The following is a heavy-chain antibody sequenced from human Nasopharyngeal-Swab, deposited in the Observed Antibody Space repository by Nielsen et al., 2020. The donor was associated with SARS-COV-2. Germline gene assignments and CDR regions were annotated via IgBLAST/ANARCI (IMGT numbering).Heavy chain of an antibody. J-gene: IGHJ5*02. D-gene: IGHD6-13*01. V-gene: IGHV3-74*01. CDR2: MNPDGGSI. CDR3: ARPLSRDSTWTTEANWFDP. CDR1: GFTFSSYW. Sequence: GGSLRLSCAASGFTFSSYWVHWVRQLPGRGLVWVSRMNPDGGSISYADSVKGRFTISRDNSENTVYLQMNSLRAEDTALYHCARPLSRDSTWTTEANWFDPWGQGTLVTVSS.